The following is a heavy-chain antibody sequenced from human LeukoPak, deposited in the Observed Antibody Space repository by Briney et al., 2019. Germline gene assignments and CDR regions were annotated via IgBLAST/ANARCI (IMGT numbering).Heavy chain of an antibody. CDR3: ARDPRGSEYSHFDS. CDR2: IKQDGNEK. V-gene: IGHV3-7*01. CDR1: GFSFSSSY. D-gene: IGHD3-10*01. J-gene: IGHJ4*02. Sequence: GGSLRLSCVASGFSFSSSYMSWVRQAAGKGLEWVANIKQDGNEKHYVDCVKGRFTISRDNAKSSLYLQMTRLRADDTAVYYCARDPRGSEYSHFDSWGQGTLVTVSS.